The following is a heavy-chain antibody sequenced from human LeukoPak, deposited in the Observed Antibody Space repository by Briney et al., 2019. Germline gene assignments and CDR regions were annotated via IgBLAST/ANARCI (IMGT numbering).Heavy chain of an antibody. CDR1: GFTFSSYA. V-gene: IGHV3-23*01. CDR2: ISGSGGST. CDR3: AKQGLGGSGYYTPRYNWFDP. D-gene: IGHD3-3*01. J-gene: IGHJ5*02. Sequence: GGSLRLSCAASGFTFSSYAMSWVRQAPGKGLEWISAISGSGGSTYYADSVKGRLTISRDNSKNTLYLQMNSLRAEDTAVYYCAKQGLGGSGYYTPRYNWFDPWGQGTLVTVSS.